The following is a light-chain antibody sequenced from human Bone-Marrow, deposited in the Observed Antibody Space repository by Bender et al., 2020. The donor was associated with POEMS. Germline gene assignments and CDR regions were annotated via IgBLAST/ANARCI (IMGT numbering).Light chain of an antibody. CDR2: ADV. V-gene: IGLV1-40*01. CDR3: SSYAASNTLYV. Sequence: QSVLTQPPSASGTPGQRVTISCSGGSSNIGANYDVHWYQQFPGTAPKVLIFADVNRPSGVPDRFSGSKSGTSASLAITGLQAEDEADYYCSSYAASNTLYVFGTGTTVTVL. J-gene: IGLJ1*01. CDR1: SSNIGANYD.